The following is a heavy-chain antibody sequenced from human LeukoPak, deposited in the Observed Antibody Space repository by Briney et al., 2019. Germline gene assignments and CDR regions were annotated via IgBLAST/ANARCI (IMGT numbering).Heavy chain of an antibody. V-gene: IGHV1-2*02. Sequence: ASVKVSCKAAGYAFTGSYIHWVRQAPGQGLEWMGWINPNNGFTAYAQNFQGRVTMTRDTSINTAYMDLSRLTSDDTAVYFCARDRGARLERFYAFDFWGQGTTVTVSS. CDR1: GYAFTGSY. CDR2: INPNNGFT. CDR3: ARDRGARLERFYAFDF. D-gene: IGHD1-1*01. J-gene: IGHJ3*01.